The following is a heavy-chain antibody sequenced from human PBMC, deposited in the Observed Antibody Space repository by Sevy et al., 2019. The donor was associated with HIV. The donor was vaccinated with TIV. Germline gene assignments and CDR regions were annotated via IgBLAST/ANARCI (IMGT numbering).Heavy chain of an antibody. D-gene: IGHD2-21*02. V-gene: IGHV3-23*01. J-gene: IGHJ6*02. Sequence: GGSLRLSCAASGFTFSTYAMSWVRQAPGKGLEWVSTISGSGGTAFYADSVKGRFTISRDNSKNTLYLQMNSLSAEDTAIYYCAKDGTYCGGDCFTALSDYYYGMDVWGQGTTVTVSS. CDR2: ISGSGGTA. CDR1: GFTFSTYA. CDR3: AKDGTYCGGDCFTALSDYYYGMDV.